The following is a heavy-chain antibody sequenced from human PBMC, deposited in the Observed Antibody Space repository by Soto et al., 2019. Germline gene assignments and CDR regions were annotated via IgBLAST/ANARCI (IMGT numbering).Heavy chain of an antibody. CDR2: MNPNSGNT. CDR1: GYTFTSYD. CDR3: AKDFVSRNGVYDPFDI. V-gene: IGHV1-8*01. J-gene: IGHJ3*02. Sequence: ASVKVSCKASGYTFTSYDINWVRQATGQGLEWMGWMNPNSGNTGYAQKFQGRVTMTRNTSISTAYVELSSLRVEDTAVYYCAKDFVSRNGVYDPFDIWGPGTMVTVSS. D-gene: IGHD2-8*01.